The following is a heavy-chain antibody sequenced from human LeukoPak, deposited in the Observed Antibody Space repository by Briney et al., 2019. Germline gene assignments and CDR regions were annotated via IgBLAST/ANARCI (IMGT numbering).Heavy chain of an antibody. CDR1: GYSFTGYY. CDR3: ARRAVYYYYGMDV. D-gene: IGHD6-25*01. CDR2: INPNSGGA. Sequence: ASVKVSCKASGYSFTGYYIHWVRRGPGQGLEWMGWINPNSGGANYAQKFQGRVTMARDTSISTAYMELTRLNSDDTAVYYCARRAVYYYYGMDVWGQGSTVTVSS. J-gene: IGHJ6*02. V-gene: IGHV1-2*02.